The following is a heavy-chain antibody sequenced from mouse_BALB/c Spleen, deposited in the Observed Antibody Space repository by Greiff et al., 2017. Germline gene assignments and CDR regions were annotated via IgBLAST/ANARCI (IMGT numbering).Heavy chain of an antibody. CDR3: ARSNYFYAMDY. Sequence: EVKVVESGGGLVQPGGSRKLSCAASGFTFSSFGMHWVRQAPEKGLEWVAYISSGSSTIYYADTVKGRFTISRGNPKNTLFLQMTSLRSEDTAMYYCARSNYFYAMDYWGQGTSVTVSS. CDR1: GFTFSSFG. D-gene: IGHD2-1*01. CDR2: ISSGSSTI. J-gene: IGHJ4*01. V-gene: IGHV5-17*02.